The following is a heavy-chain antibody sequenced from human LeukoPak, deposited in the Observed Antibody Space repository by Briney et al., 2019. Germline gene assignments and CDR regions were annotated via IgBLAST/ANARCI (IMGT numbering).Heavy chain of an antibody. CDR3: ARVPCSSTSCSSDAFDI. CDR2: ISSSGSTI. V-gene: IGHV3-11*01. Sequence: GGSLRLSCAASGFTFSDYYMSWIRQAPGKGLEWVSYISSSGSTIYYADSVKGRFTISRDNAKNSLYLQMNSLRAEDTAVYYCARVPCSSTSCSSDAFDIWGQGTMVTVSS. D-gene: IGHD2-2*01. J-gene: IGHJ3*02. CDR1: GFTFSDYY.